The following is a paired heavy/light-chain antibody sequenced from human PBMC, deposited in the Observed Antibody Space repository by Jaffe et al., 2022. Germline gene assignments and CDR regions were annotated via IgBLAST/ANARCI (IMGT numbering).Heavy chain of an antibody. CDR2: ISGSGGST. J-gene: IGHJ5*02. D-gene: IGHD4-17*01. V-gene: IGHV3-23*01. Sequence: EVQLLESGGGLVQPGGSLRLSCAASGFTFSSYAMSWVRQAPGKGLEWVSAISGSGGSTYYADSVKGRFTISRDNSKNTLYLQMNSLRAEDTAVYYCAPKPGEPDDYGDYEGWFDPWGQGTLVTVSS. CDR3: APKPGEPDDYGDYEGWFDP. CDR1: GFTFSSYA.
Light chain of an antibody. Sequence: NFMLTQPHSVSESPGKTVTISCTRSSGSIASNYVQWYQQRPGSSPTTVIYEDNQRPSGVPDRFSGSIDSSSNSASLTISGLKTEDEADYYCQSYDSSNSWVFGGGTKLTVL. CDR2: EDN. J-gene: IGLJ3*02. V-gene: IGLV6-57*01. CDR1: SGSIASNY. CDR3: QSYDSSNSWV.